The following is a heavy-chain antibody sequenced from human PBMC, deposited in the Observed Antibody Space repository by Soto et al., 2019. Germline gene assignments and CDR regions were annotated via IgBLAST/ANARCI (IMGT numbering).Heavy chain of an antibody. J-gene: IGHJ4*02. CDR3: ARGDYVWGSYRQYYFDY. V-gene: IGHV4-30-2*01. CDR1: GGSISSGGYS. Sequence: QLQLQESGSGLVKPSQTLSLTCAVSGGSISSGGYSWSWIRQPPGKGLEWIGYIYHSGSTYYNPSLKSRVTISVDRSKNQFSLKLSSVTAADTAVYYCARGDYVWGSYRQYYFDYWGQGTLVTVSS. D-gene: IGHD3-16*02. CDR2: IYHSGST.